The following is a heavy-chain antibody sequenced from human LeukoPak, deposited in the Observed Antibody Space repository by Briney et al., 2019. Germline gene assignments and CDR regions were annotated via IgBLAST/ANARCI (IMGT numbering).Heavy chain of an antibody. J-gene: IGHJ3*02. Sequence: PSETLSLTCTVSGGSISSGGYYWSWIRQPPGKGLEWIGEINHSGSTNYNPSLKSRVTISVDTPKNQFSLKLSSVTAADTAVYYCARDNSSGFPFDAFDIWGQGTMVTVSS. CDR2: INHSGST. V-gene: IGHV4-39*07. CDR1: GGSISSGGYY. D-gene: IGHD6-19*01. CDR3: ARDNSSGFPFDAFDI.